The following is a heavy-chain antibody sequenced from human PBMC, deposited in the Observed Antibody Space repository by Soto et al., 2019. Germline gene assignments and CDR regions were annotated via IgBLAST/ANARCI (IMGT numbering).Heavy chain of an antibody. Sequence: GGSLRLSCAASGLTFSSYSLSWVRQAPGKGLDWVSAIRGSGDNTYYADSVKGRFTISRDNTKNTLYLQMNSLRAEDTAVYYCAKSPTMVRGLIFDYWGQGALVTVSS. CDR3: AKSPTMVRGLIFDY. CDR2: IRGSGDNT. D-gene: IGHD3-10*01. V-gene: IGHV3-23*01. J-gene: IGHJ4*02. CDR1: GLTFSSYS.